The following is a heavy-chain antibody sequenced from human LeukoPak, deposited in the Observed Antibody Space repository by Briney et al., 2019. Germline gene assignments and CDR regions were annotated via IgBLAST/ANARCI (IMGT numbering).Heavy chain of an antibody. D-gene: IGHD6-13*01. V-gene: IGHV3-48*01. CDR3: ARDDRQQLVWFDY. CDR2: VSSSSSTI. CDR1: GFTFSSYS. Sequence: GGSLRLSCAASGFTFSSYSMNWVRQAPGTGLEWVSYVSSSSSTIYYADSVKGRFTISRDNAKNSLYLQMNSLRAEDTAVYYCARDDRQQLVWFDYWGQGTLVTVSS. J-gene: IGHJ4*02.